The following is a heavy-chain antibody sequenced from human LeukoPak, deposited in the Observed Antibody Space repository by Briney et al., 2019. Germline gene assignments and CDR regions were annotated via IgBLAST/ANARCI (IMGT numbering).Heavy chain of an antibody. CDR3: ATYSGSYAYYGS. CDR1: GGSISSYY. V-gene: IGHV4-4*07. D-gene: IGHD1-26*01. J-gene: IGHJ4*02. CDR2: IYASGST. Sequence: SETLSLTCTVSGGSISSYYWCWLRQPAGKGLEWIGRIYASGSTNYNPSLKSRVTMSVDTSKNQFSLKLSSVTAADTAVYYCATYSGSYAYYGSWGQGTLVTVSS.